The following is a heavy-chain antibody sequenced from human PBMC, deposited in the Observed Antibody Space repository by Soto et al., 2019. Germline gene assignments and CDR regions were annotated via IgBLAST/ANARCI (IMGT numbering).Heavy chain of an antibody. CDR3: AREQIGVAGSTYDD. V-gene: IGHV3-33*01. Sequence: QVQLVESGGGVVQPGTSLRLSCAASGFTFSRYGMHWVRQAPGKGLDWVALIWYDGSRTYYGESVKGRFTISRDKSKNTLFLQMNSLRVEDTAVYYCAREQIGVAGSTYDDWGQGTLVIVSS. CDR1: GFTFSRYG. D-gene: IGHD6-19*01. CDR2: IWYDGSRT. J-gene: IGHJ4*02.